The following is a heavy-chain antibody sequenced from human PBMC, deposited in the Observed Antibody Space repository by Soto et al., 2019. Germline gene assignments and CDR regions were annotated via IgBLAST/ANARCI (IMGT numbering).Heavy chain of an antibody. V-gene: IGHV1-69*13. Sequence: GASVKVSCKASAGTFRSYAISWVRQAPGQGLEWMEGIIPIFGTANYAQKFQGRVTITADESTSTAYMELSSLRSEDTAVYYCASTIGVVIIGNYYYGMDVWGQGTTVTVSS. D-gene: IGHD3-3*01. CDR3: ASTIGVVIIGNYYYGMDV. J-gene: IGHJ6*02. CDR2: IIPIFGTA. CDR1: AGTFRSYA.